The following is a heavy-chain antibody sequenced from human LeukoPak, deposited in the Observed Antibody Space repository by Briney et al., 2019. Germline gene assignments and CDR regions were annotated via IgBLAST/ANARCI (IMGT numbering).Heavy chain of an antibody. CDR3: GVYSSSWHDY. D-gene: IGHD6-13*01. Sequence: PGGSLRLSCAASGFTFSSYGMSWVRQAPGKGLEWVSAISSSGGGTYYADSVKGRFAISRDNTKNTLYLQMNSLRAEDTAVYYCGVYSSSWHDYWGQGTLVTVSS. CDR1: GFTFSSYG. CDR2: ISSSGGGT. J-gene: IGHJ4*02. V-gene: IGHV3-23*01.